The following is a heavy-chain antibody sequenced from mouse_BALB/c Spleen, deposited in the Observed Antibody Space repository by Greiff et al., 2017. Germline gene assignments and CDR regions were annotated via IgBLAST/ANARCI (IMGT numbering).Heavy chain of an antibody. Sequence: EVKLMESGGDLVKPGGSLKLSCEASGFTFSSYTMSWVRQTPEKRLEWVATISSGGGNTYYPDSVKGRFTISRDNAKNNLYLQMSSLRSEDTALYYCARYGVTTYLDYWGQGTTLTVSS. D-gene: IGHD2-1*01. V-gene: IGHV5-9*03. CDR3: ARYGVTTYLDY. J-gene: IGHJ2*01. CDR1: GFTFSSYT. CDR2: ISSGGGNT.